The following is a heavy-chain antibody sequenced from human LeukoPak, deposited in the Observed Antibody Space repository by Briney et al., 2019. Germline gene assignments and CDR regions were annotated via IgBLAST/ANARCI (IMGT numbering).Heavy chain of an antibody. CDR1: GFTFSSYA. V-gene: IGHV3-30*02. D-gene: IGHD3-10*01. CDR3: TRAGGLVRGVHYYYYMDV. Sequence: GGSLRLSCAASGFTFSSYAMHWVRQAPGKGLEWVAFIRYDGSNKYYADSVKGRFTISRDNSKNTLSLQMNSLRPDDTAVYYCTRAGGLVRGVHYYYYMDVWGKGTTVTIPS. J-gene: IGHJ6*03. CDR2: IRYDGSNK.